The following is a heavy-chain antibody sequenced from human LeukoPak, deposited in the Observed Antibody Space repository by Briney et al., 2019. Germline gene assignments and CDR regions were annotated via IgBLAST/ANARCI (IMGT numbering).Heavy chain of an antibody. J-gene: IGHJ5*02. CDR3: ARGYRSSAYIS. CDR2: INPKSGDT. CDR1: GYIFTGYY. Sequence: ASVKVSCKASGYIFTGYYIHWVRQAPGQGLEWMGWINPKSGDTNYAQKFQGRITMTRDAPISAAYMELSSLTSDDTAVYYRARGYRSSAYISWGQGTLVTVSS. D-gene: IGHD6-13*01. V-gene: IGHV1-2*02.